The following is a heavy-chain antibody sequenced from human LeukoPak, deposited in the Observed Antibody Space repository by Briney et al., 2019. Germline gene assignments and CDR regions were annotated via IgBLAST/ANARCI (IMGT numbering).Heavy chain of an antibody. CDR1: GYTFTDYY. J-gene: IGHJ5*02. V-gene: IGHV1-2*02. CDR2: INPNSGGT. D-gene: IGHD2-21*02. Sequence: ASVKVSCKASGYTFTDYYMHWVRQAPGQGLEWMGWINPNSGGTNYAQKFQGRVTMTRDTSISTAYMELSRLRSDDTAVYYCARVESSLNCGSDCYDPDNWFDPWGQGTLVTVSS. CDR3: ARVESSLNCGSDCYDPDNWFDP.